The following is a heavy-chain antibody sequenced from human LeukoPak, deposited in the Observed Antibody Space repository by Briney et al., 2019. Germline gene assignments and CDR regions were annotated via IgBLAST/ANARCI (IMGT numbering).Heavy chain of an antibody. CDR1: GGSFSGYY. J-gene: IGHJ6*02. CDR2: INHSGST. Sequence: PSETLSLTCTVYGGSFSGYYWSWIRQPPGKGLEWIGEINHSGSTNYNPSLKSRVTISVDTSKNQFSLKLSSVTAADTAVYYCARTVVAASIYYYYYGMDVWGQGTTVTVSS. CDR3: ARTVVAASIYYYYYGMDV. D-gene: IGHD2-15*01. V-gene: IGHV4-34*01.